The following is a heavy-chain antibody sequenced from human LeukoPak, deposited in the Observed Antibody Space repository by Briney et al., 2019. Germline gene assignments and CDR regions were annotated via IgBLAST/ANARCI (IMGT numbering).Heavy chain of an antibody. Sequence: PSETLSLTCTVSGGSISSGDYYWSWIRQPPGKGLEWIGYIYYSGSTYYNPSLKSRVTISVDTSKNQFSLKLGSVTAADTAVYYCAREPRGYSYGYTNYWGQGTLVTVSS. CDR2: IYYSGST. CDR3: AREPRGYSYGYTNY. D-gene: IGHD5-18*01. J-gene: IGHJ4*02. CDR1: GGSISSGDYY. V-gene: IGHV4-30-4*08.